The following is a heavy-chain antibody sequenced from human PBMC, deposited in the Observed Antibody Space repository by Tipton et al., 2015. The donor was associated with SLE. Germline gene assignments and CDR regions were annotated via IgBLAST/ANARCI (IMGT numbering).Heavy chain of an antibody. J-gene: IGHJ6*02. Sequence: TLSLTCAVSGGSISSGGYSWSWIRQPPGKGLEWIGYIYHSGSTYYNPSLKSRVTISVDRSKNQFSLKLSSVTAADTAVYYCARDSRGMATMGGMDVWGQGTTVTVSS. V-gene: IGHV4-30-2*01. D-gene: IGHD5-24*01. CDR1: GGSISSGGYS. CDR2: IYHSGST. CDR3: ARDSRGMATMGGMDV.